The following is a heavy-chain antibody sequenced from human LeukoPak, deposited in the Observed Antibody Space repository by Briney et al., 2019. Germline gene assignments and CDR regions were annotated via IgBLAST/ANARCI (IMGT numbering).Heavy chain of an antibody. Sequence: GGSLRLSYAASGFTVSSNYMSWVRQAPGKGLEWVSVIYSGGSTYYADSVKGRFTISRDNSKNTLYLQMNSLRAEDTAVYYCARDPGESAAGTGYYYGMDVWGQGTTVTVSS. CDR2: IYSGGST. J-gene: IGHJ6*02. CDR1: GFTVSSNY. D-gene: IGHD6-13*01. V-gene: IGHV3-53*01. CDR3: ARDPGESAAGTGYYYGMDV.